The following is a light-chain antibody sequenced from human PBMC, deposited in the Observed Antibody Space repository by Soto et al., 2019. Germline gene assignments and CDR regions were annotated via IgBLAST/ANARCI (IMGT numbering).Light chain of an antibody. J-gene: IGKJ5*01. V-gene: IGKV1-27*01. CDR1: QGISSF. CDR2: GAS. Sequence: DIQMTQSPSSLSASVGDRVTITCRASQGISSFLAWYQQKPGKVPRLLISGASTLQSGVPSRFSGSGSGTDFTLTITSLPHEDVATYYCQKYSSVLTFGQGTQLEIK. CDR3: QKYSSVLT.